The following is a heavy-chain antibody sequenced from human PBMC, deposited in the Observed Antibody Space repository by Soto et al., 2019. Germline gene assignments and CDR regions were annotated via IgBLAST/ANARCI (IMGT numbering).Heavy chain of an antibody. V-gene: IGHV4-31*03. Sequence: SETLSLTCTVSGGSISSGGYYWSWIRQHPGKGLEWIGYIYYSGSTYYNPSLKSRVTISVDTSKNQFSLKLSSVTAADTAVYYCARETRTYYYDSSGYYYRGADYWGQGTLVTVSS. CDR1: GGSISSGGYY. D-gene: IGHD3-22*01. J-gene: IGHJ4*02. CDR3: ARETRTYYYDSSGYYYRGADY. CDR2: IYYSGST.